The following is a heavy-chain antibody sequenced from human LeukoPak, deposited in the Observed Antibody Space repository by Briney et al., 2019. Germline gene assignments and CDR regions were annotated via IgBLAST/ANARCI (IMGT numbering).Heavy chain of an antibody. J-gene: IGHJ4*02. CDR2: IIPIIGIA. Sequence: ASVKVSCKASGGTFSTYGISWGRQAPGQGLECMGRIIPIIGIANYAQKFQGTVTFTADKPTNTAYMELSSLRSEDTAVYYCAGDQYITGTRRYFDYWGQGTLVTVSS. CDR1: GGTFSTYG. V-gene: IGHV1-69*04. D-gene: IGHD1-20*01. CDR3: AGDQYITGTRRYFDY.